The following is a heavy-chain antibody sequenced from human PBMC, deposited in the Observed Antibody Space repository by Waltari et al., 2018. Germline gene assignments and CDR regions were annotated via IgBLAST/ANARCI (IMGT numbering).Heavy chain of an antibody. CDR3: ARARQWLAVDY. V-gene: IGHV3-7*01. J-gene: IGHJ4*02. CDR2: IKQDGSEK. CDR1: GFTVSSSW. Sequence: EVQLVESGGGLVQPGGSLRLSCAASGFTVSSSWMSWVRQAPWKGLEWLANIKQDGSEKYCVDSVKGRFTISRDNAKNSLYLQMNSLRAEDTAVYYCARARQWLAVDYWGQGTLVTVSS. D-gene: IGHD6-19*01.